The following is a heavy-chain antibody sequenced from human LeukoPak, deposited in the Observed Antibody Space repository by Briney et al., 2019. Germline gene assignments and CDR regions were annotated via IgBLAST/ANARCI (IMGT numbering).Heavy chain of an antibody. CDR1: GDTFSSYA. CDR3: ARVRYYGSGSYYYFDY. Sequence: SVKVSCKASGDTFSSYAISWVRQAPGQGLEWMGGIIPIFGTANYAQKFQGRVTITADESTSTAYMELSSLRSEDTAVYYCARVRYYGSGSYYYFDYWGQGTLVTVSS. CDR2: IIPIFGTA. V-gene: IGHV1-69*13. D-gene: IGHD3-10*01. J-gene: IGHJ4*02.